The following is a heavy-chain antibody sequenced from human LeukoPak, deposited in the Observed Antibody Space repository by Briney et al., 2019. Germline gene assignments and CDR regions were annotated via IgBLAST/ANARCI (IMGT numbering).Heavy chain of an antibody. J-gene: IGHJ4*02. CDR1: GFTFDDYA. CDR3: ARDLRSSGYYAFDY. V-gene: IGHV3-9*01. D-gene: IGHD3-22*01. CDR2: ISWNSGNI. Sequence: GGSLRLSCAASGFTFDDYAMHWVRQAPGKGLEWVSSISWNSGNIDYADSVKGRFTISRDSAKNSLYLQMNSLRAEDTAVYYCARDLRSSGYYAFDYWGQGTLVTVSS.